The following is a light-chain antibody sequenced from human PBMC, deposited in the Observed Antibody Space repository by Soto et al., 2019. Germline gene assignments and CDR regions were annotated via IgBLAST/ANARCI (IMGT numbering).Light chain of an antibody. CDR1: QSISTW. CDR3: QQDNRG. J-gene: IGKJ1*01. CDR2: TAS. Sequence: DIQMTHSPPTLSANVGDRVTITCRASQSISTWLAWYQQKAGKAPRLLIYTASTLENGVPSRFSGSRSGTEFSLTLSSLQADDFATYYCQQDNRGFGQGTKVEVK. V-gene: IGKV1-5*03.